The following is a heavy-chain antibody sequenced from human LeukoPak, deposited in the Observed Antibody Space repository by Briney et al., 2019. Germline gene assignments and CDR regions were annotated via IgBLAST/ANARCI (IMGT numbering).Heavy chain of an antibody. CDR2: IYHSETT. CDR1: GGAVGSGVYS. CDR3: ARSRTAYYRYFDS. D-gene: IGHD3-22*01. J-gene: IGHJ4*02. Sequence: PSQTLSLTCTVSGGAVGSGVYSWSWIRQPPGTGLEWIGYIYHSETTYYNPSLQSRVTISVNRSKNQFSLKLTSVTAADTAVYYCARSRTAYYRYFDSWGQGTLVTVSS. V-gene: IGHV4-30-2*01.